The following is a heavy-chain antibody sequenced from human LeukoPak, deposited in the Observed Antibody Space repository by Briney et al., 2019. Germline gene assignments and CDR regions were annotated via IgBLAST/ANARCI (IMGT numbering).Heavy chain of an antibody. CDR3: AKQLGYCSDGSCYFPY. J-gene: IGHJ4*02. Sequence: GGSLRLSCAASGFSFRSYAMHWVRQAPGKGLEWVTVIANDGRDKKYADSVQGRFTISRDNSKSTLCLQMNSLRAEDTAVYYCAKQLGYCSDGSCYFPYWGQGTLVTVSS. CDR1: GFSFRSYA. D-gene: IGHD2-15*01. CDR2: IANDGRDK. V-gene: IGHV3-30*18.